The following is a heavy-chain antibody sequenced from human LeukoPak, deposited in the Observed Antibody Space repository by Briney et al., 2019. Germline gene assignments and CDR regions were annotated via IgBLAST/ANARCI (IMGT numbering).Heavy chain of an antibody. CDR1: GGSISSYY. CDR3: ARHRGDYAPFDY. CDR2: IYYSGST. J-gene: IGHJ4*02. V-gene: IGHV4-59*08. D-gene: IGHD2-21*02. Sequence: SETLSLTCTVSGGSISSYYWSWIRQPPGKGLEWVGYIYYSGSTNYNPSLKSRVTISVDTSKNQFSLKLSSVTAADTAVYYCARHRGDYAPFDYWGQGTLVTVSS.